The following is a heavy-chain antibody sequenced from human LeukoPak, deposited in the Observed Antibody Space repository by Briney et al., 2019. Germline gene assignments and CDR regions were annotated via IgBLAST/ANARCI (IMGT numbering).Heavy chain of an antibody. CDR3: TQEGYYYTSGSYWRFDN. CDR2: IKSQTYGGAT. V-gene: IGHV3-49*04. CDR1: GFTFGDYS. D-gene: IGHD3-10*01. J-gene: IGHJ4*02. Sequence: GGSLRLSCRTSGFTFGDYSMSWVRQAPGKGLEWVGFIKSQTYGGATEYAASVRGRFTISRDDSKSIAYLQMNSLKIEDTAVYFCTQEGYYYTSGSYWRFDNWGQGTLVTVSS.